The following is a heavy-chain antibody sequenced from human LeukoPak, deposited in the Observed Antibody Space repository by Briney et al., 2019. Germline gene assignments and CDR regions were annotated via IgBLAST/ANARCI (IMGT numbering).Heavy chain of an antibody. D-gene: IGHD3-22*01. CDR2: INQDGSII. V-gene: IGHV3-7*01. CDR3: ATSDDSSGSD. Sequence: ETLSPTCAVYGGSFSGYYWSWVRQAPGKGLEWVANINQDGSIIHYVDSTKGRFTISRDNAKNSLYLQMNYLRAEDTALYYCATSDDSSGSDWGQGTLVTVSS. CDR1: GGSFSGYY. J-gene: IGHJ4*02.